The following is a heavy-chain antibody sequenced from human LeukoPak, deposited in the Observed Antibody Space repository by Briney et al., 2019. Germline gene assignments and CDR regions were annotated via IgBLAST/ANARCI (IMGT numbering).Heavy chain of an antibody. CDR3: ARQWDSDAFDI. CDR2: ISGYNGNT. D-gene: IGHD1-26*01. J-gene: IGHJ3*02. V-gene: IGHV1-18*01. Sequence: ASVKVSCKASGYTFTSYGISWVRQAPGQGLEWMGWISGYNGNTKYAQKFQGRVTMTTDTSTSTAYMDLRSLRSDDTAVYYCARQWDSDAFDIWGQGTMVTVPS. CDR1: GYTFTSYG.